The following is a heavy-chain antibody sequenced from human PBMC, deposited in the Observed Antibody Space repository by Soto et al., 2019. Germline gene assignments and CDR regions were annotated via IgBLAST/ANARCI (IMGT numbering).Heavy chain of an antibody. CDR1: GYTFTSYA. J-gene: IGHJ4*02. D-gene: IGHD5-12*01. Sequence: GAPVKVSCKASGYTFTSYAMHWVRQAPGQRLEWMGWINAGNGNTKYSQKFQGRVTITRDTSASTAYMELSSLRSEDTAVYYCARDGPMATYPVYYFDYWGQGTLVTVSS. V-gene: IGHV1-3*01. CDR2: INAGNGNT. CDR3: ARDGPMATYPVYYFDY.